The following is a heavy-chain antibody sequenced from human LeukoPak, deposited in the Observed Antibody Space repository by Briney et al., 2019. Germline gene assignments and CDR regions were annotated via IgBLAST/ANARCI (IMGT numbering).Heavy chain of an antibody. D-gene: IGHD3-22*01. J-gene: IGHJ4*02. V-gene: IGHV3-7*01. CDR3: VRLWDSSGFFGY. Sequence: GGSLRLSCVASGFTFSNYWMSWVRQAPGKGLEWVANIQKDGSEKHYVASAEGRFTISRDNAENSLFLQLNSLRVGDTAVYYCVRLWDSSGFFGYWGQGALVTVSS. CDR2: IQKDGSEK. CDR1: GFTFSNYW.